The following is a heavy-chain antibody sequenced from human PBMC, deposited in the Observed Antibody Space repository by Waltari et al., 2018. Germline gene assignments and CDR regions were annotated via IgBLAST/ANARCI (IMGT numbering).Heavy chain of an antibody. CDR2: ISGSGGST. V-gene: IGHV1-69*01. D-gene: IGHD5-12*01. CDR3: ARGVREMATIRDAFDI. J-gene: IGHJ3*02. Sequence: PGKGLEWVSAISGSGGSTNYAQKFQGRVTITADESTSTAYMELSSLRSEDTAVYYCARGVREMATIRDAFDIWGQGTMVTVSS.